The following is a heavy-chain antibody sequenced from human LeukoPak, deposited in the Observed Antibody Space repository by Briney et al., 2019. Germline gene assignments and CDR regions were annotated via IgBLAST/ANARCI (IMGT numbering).Heavy chain of an antibody. CDR3: AKGHYYGSGSLDY. J-gene: IGHJ4*02. Sequence: GGSLRLSCAASGSTFNTYTMNWVRQAPGKGLEWVSAIGGRDGSTYYADSVKGRFTISRDNSKNTLYVQMNSLRAEDTAVYYCAKGHYYGSGSLDYWGQGTLVTVSS. CDR2: IGGRDGST. V-gene: IGHV3-23*01. CDR1: GSTFNTYT. D-gene: IGHD3-10*01.